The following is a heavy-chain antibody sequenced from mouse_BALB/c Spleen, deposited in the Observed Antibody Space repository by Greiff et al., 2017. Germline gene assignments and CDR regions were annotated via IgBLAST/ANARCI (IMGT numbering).Heavy chain of an antibody. CDR1: GYAFTNYL. CDR2: INPGSGGT. D-gene: IGHD4-1*01. J-gene: IGHJ2*01. CDR3: ATGTDYFDY. Sequence: QVQLQQSGAELVRPGTSVKVSCKASGYAFTNYLIEWVKQRPGQGLEWIGVINPGSGGTNYNEKFKGKATLTADKSSSTAYMQLSSLTSDDSAVYFCATGTDYFDYWGQGTTLTVSS. V-gene: IGHV1-54*01.